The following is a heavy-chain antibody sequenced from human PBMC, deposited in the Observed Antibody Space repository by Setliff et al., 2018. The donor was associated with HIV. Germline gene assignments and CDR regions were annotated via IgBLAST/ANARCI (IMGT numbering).Heavy chain of an antibody. V-gene: IGHV1-46*01. CDR1: GYTFTSYH. CDR3: ARTPEGAAVFDY. D-gene: IGHD6-25*01. CDR2: INPSGGST. Sequence: ASVKVSCKASGYTFTSYHMYWVRQAPGQGLEWMGSINPSGGSTSYAQKFQGRVTMTRDTSTSTVYMELSSLRSEDTAVYYCARTPEGAAVFDYWGQGTLVTVSS. J-gene: IGHJ4*02.